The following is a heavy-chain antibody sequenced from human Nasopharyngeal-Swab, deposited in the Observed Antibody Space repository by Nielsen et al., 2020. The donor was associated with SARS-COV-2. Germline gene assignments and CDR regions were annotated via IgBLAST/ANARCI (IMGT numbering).Heavy chain of an antibody. CDR2: INHGGNT. CDR1: GGSFSGYY. CDR3: SRGDEGANYYGMDV. J-gene: IGHJ6*02. Sequence: SETLSLTCDVYGGSFSGYYWNWIRQPPGKGLEWIGEINHGGNTNYNPSLKSRVTILVDTSKNQFSLKLASVTAADTALYYCSRGDEGANYYGMDVWGQGTTVTVSS. D-gene: IGHD3-16*01. V-gene: IGHV4-34*01.